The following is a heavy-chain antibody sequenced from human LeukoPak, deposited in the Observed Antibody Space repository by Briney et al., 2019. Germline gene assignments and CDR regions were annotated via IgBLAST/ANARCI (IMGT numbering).Heavy chain of an antibody. CDR1: GGSISSSNW. V-gene: IGHV4-4*02. J-gene: IGHJ4*02. D-gene: IGHD3-22*01. Sequence: SETLSLTCTVSGGSISSSNWWSWVRQPPGKGLEWIGEIYHSGSTNYNPSLKSRVTISVDKSKNQFSLKLSSVTAADTAVYYCARVMDYYDSSGYPPFDYWGQGTLVTVSS. CDR3: ARVMDYYDSSGYPPFDY. CDR2: IYHSGST.